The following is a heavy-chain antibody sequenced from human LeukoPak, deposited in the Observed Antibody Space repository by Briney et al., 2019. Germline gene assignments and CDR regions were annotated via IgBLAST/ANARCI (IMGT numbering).Heavy chain of an antibody. CDR2: MNPNSGNT. CDR3: ANSYCSSTSCYDLAAFDI. D-gene: IGHD2-2*01. V-gene: IGHV1-8*01. CDR1: GYTFTSYD. Sequence: ASVKVSCKASGYTFTSYDINWVRQATGQGPEWMGWMNPNSGNTGYAQKFQGRVTMTRNTSKSTAYMELSRLRSDDTAVYYCANSYCSSTSCYDLAAFDIWGQGTMVTVSS. J-gene: IGHJ3*02.